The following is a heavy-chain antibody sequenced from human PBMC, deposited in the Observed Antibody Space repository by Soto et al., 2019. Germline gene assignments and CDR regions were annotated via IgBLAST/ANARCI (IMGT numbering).Heavy chain of an antibody. CDR1: GYTLTELS. J-gene: IGHJ6*02. D-gene: IGHD6-19*01. Sequence: GASVKVSCKVSGYTLTELSMHWVRQAPGKGLEWMGGFDPEDGETIYAQKFQGRVTMTEDTSTDTAYMELSSLRSEDTAVYYCATYHGRVAVAGAYYGMAVWGQGTTVTVSS. V-gene: IGHV1-24*01. CDR2: FDPEDGET. CDR3: ATYHGRVAVAGAYYGMAV.